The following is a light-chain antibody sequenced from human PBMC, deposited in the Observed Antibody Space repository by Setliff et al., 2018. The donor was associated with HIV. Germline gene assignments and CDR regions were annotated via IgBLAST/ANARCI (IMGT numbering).Light chain of an antibody. CDR1: SSDVGGYNF. CDR3: SSYISSSTL. J-gene: IGLJ1*01. V-gene: IGLV2-14*01. Sequence: QSVLTQPASVSGSPGQSITISCTGTSSDVGGYNFVSWYQQHPGKAPKLIIYEVSNRPSGVSNRFSGSKPGNTASLTISGLQAEDEADYYCSSYISSSTLFGTGTKGTVL. CDR2: EVS.